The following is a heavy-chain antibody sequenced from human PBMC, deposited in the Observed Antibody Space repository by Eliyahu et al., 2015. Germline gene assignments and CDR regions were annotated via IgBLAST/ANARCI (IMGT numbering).Heavy chain of an antibody. CDR1: GGAFGRNA. J-gene: IGHJ6*02. Sequence: QVQLVQSGAEVKKPGSSVKVSCKASGGAFGRNAISWVRQAPGQGLEWMGAIIPVLHSTNYAEKFQGRVTLIADESTTTAYMELTSLRSEDMAVYYCVRGQQLVEGYYYGLDVWGQGTTVTVSS. D-gene: IGHD6-6*01. V-gene: IGHV1-69*01. CDR2: IIPVLHST. CDR3: VRGQQLVEGYYYGLDV.